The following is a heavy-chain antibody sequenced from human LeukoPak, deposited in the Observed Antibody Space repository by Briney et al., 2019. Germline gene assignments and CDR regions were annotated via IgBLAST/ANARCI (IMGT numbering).Heavy chain of an antibody. CDR3: ARVPYYDSSWYFDY. D-gene: IGHD3-22*01. Sequence: PSETLSLTCAAYGGSFSGYYWSWIRQPPGKGLEWIGEINHSGSTNYNPSLKSRVTISVDTSKNQFSLKLSSVTAADTAVYYCARVPYYDSSWYFDYWGQGTLVTVSS. CDR1: GGSFSGYY. CDR2: INHSGST. J-gene: IGHJ4*02. V-gene: IGHV4-34*01.